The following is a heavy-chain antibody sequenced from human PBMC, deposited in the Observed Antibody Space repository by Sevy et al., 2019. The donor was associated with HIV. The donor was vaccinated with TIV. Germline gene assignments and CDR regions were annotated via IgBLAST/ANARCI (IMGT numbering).Heavy chain of an antibody. J-gene: IGHJ4*02. V-gene: IGHV4-59*12. Sequence: SETLSLTCSVSGGSISSYFWTWVRQSPGKGLEWVGNIYFTGNTDYTPSLKGRVTLSLDTSKNQFSLTLNSVTAADTAIYFCARDSTARLSVHDYWGQGTLVTVSS. CDR2: IYFTGNT. CDR1: GGSISSYF. CDR3: ARDSTARLSVHDY. D-gene: IGHD6-6*01.